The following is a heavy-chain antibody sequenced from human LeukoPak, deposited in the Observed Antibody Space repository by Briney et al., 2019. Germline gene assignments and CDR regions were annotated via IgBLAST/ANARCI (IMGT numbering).Heavy chain of an antibody. CDR2: INPMDGST. Sequence: ASVKLSCTASGFGFTSNYIHWVRQAPGQGLEWMGMINPMDGSTSYAQKLQGRATVTRDTSTSTVHMELSGLRSEDTAVYYSARNQEAFDYWGQGTLVTVSS. J-gene: IGHJ4*02. D-gene: IGHD1-14*01. CDR1: GFGFTSNY. V-gene: IGHV1-46*01. CDR3: ARNQEAFDY.